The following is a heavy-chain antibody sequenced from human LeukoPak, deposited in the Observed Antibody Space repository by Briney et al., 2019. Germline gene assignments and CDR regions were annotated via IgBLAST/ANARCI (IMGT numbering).Heavy chain of an antibody. Sequence: ASVKASCKASGYTFTSYGISWVRQAPGQGLEWMGWISAYNGNTNYAQKLQGRVTMTTDTSTSTAYMELRSLRSDDTAVYYCAGEGDPENWFDPWGQGTLVTVSS. CDR3: AGEGDPENWFDP. V-gene: IGHV1-18*01. D-gene: IGHD1-26*01. CDR2: ISAYNGNT. CDR1: GYTFTSYG. J-gene: IGHJ5*02.